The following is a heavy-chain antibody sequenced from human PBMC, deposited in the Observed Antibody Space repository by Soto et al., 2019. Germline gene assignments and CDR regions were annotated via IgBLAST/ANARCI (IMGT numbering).Heavy chain of an antibody. V-gene: IGHV4-59*12. CDR3: ARGAPYDRFAFDI. Sequence: SETLSLTCTVSGGSISSYYWSWIRQPPGKGLEWIGYIHHSGSTYYNPSLKSRVTISVDRSKNQFSLKLSSVTAADTAVYYCARGAPYDRFAFDIWGQGTMVTVSS. J-gene: IGHJ3*02. CDR2: IHHSGST. D-gene: IGHD3-22*01. CDR1: GGSISSYY.